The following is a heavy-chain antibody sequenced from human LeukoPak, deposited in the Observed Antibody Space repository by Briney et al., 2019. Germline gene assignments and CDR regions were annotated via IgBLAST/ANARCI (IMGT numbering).Heavy chain of an antibody. Sequence: GESLKISCKGSGYSFTSYWISWVRQMPGKGLEWMGRIDPSDSYTNYSPSFQGHVTISADKFISTAYLQWSSLKASDTAMYYCASALGYCSGGSCYYYWGQGTLVTVSS. CDR2: IDPSDSYT. V-gene: IGHV5-10-1*01. CDR3: ASALGYCSGGSCYYY. D-gene: IGHD2-15*01. CDR1: GYSFTSYW. J-gene: IGHJ4*02.